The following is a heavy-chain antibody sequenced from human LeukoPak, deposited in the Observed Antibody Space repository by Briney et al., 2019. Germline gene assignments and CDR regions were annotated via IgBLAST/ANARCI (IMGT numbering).Heavy chain of an antibody. CDR1: GYSSPNYW. V-gene: IGHV5-51*01. J-gene: IGHJ4*02. D-gene: IGHD5-24*01. CDR2: LYLADSET. CDR3: ARRKGNGYNAPFDY. Sequence: GQSLNISCKVSGYSSPNYWIRWLRQMPGQGLEWMAILYLADSETGYSPAFQCQVSISADKSIHTACLQWDSTNASDAARYYCARRKGNGYNAPFDYWGQGNLVTVSS.